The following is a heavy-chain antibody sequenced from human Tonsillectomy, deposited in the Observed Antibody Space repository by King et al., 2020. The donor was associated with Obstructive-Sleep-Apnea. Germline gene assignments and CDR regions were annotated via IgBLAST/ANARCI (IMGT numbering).Heavy chain of an antibody. CDR2: ISSSGSTI. Sequence: VQLVESGGGLVKPGGSLRLSCAASGFTFSGYYMTWIRQAPGKGLEWVSYISSSGSTIYYADSVKGRFTISRDNAKNSLYLQMNSLRAEDTAVYYCARDPYCSSTSCSTGYFDLWGRGTLVTVSS. V-gene: IGHV3-11*01. D-gene: IGHD2-2*01. CDR1: GFTFSGYY. J-gene: IGHJ2*01. CDR3: ARDPYCSSTSCSTGYFDL.